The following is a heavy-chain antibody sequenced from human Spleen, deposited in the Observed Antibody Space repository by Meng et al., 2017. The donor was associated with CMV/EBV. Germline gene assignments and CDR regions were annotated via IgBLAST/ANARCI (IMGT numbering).Heavy chain of an antibody. D-gene: IGHD2-2*01. V-gene: IGHV4-39*07. Sequence: SETLSLTCTVSGDSFSSGSYFWGWFRQPPGKGLEWIGNIFYGGDTHYNPSLKSRVTISEDTSTKQFSLKLSSVTAADTAVYYCARERREYCSSTSCSWNYSAFDIWGQGTMVTVSS. CDR1: GDSFSSGSYF. CDR2: IFYGGDT. CDR3: ARERREYCSSTSCSWNYSAFDI. J-gene: IGHJ3*02.